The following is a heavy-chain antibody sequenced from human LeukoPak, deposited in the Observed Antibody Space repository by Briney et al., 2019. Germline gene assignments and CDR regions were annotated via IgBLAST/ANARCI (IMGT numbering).Heavy chain of an antibody. V-gene: IGHV3-23*01. D-gene: IGHD4-17*01. Sequence: GGSLRLSCAASGFTFSNYGMSWVRQAPGKGLEWVSAISGSGGSTYYADSVKGRFTISRDNSKNTLYLQMNSLRAEDTAVYYCAKVGTVTHFDYWGQGTLVTVSS. CDR1: GFTFSNYG. CDR2: ISGSGGST. J-gene: IGHJ4*02. CDR3: AKVGTVTHFDY.